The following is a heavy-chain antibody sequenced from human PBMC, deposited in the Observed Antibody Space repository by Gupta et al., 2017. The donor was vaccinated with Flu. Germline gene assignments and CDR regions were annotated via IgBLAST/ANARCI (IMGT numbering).Heavy chain of an antibody. CDR1: GGSISSYY. D-gene: IGHD1-26*01. CDR3: ARSGGQWELPNRDAFDI. CDR2: IYTSGST. Sequence: QVQLQESGPGLVKPSETLSLTCTVSGGSISSYYWSWIRQPAGKGLEWIGRIYTSGSTNYNPSLKSRVNMSVDTSKNQFSLKLSSVTAADTAVYYGARSGGQWELPNRDAFDIWGQGTMVTVVS. V-gene: IGHV4-4*07. J-gene: IGHJ3*02.